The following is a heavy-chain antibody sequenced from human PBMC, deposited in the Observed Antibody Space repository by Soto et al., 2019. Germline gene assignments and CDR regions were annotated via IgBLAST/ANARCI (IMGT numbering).Heavy chain of an antibody. Sequence: SVKVSCKASGGTFSSYAISWVRQAPGQGPEWMGEIIPIFATPNYAQKFKGRLTITADESTRTAYMELSSLRSDDTALYYCALPPRTGYQYGMDVWGQGTTVTVSS. J-gene: IGHJ6*02. V-gene: IGHV1-69*13. CDR1: GGTFSSYA. CDR2: IIPIFATP. CDR3: ALPPRTGYQYGMDV.